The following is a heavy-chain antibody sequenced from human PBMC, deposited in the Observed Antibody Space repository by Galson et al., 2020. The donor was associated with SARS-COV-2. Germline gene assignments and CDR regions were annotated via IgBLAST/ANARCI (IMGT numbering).Heavy chain of an antibody. CDR2: ISSNGGST. D-gene: IGHD6-13*01. CDR1: GFTFSSYA. Sequence: GGSLRLSCSASGFTFSSYAMHWVRQAPGKGLEYVSAISSNGGSTYYADSVKGRFTISRDNSKNTLYLQMSSLRAEDTAVYYCVKGAVAGSSWTSFDYWGQGTLVTVSS. V-gene: IGHV3-64D*06. CDR3: VKGAVAGSSWTSFDY. J-gene: IGHJ4*02.